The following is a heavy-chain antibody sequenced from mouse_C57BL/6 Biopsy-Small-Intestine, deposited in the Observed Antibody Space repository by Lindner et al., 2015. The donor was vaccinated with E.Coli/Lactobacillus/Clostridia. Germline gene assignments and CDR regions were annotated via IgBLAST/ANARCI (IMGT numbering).Heavy chain of an antibody. CDR3: SGNPY. V-gene: IGHV1-20*01. CDR1: GYSLTDYF. Sequence: VQLQESGPELVKPGASVKISCMASGYSLTDYFMNWVKQSHGRTLEWIGRLNPYNGDTFFNQKFKDKATFTIDKSSNTAHMELRSLTSEDSAVYYCSGNPYWGQGTTLTVSS. J-gene: IGHJ2*01. CDR2: LNPYNGDT.